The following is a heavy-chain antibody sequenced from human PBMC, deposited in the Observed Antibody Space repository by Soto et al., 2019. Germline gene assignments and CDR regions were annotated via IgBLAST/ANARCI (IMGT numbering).Heavy chain of an antibody. CDR3: ARDRDGSGWSYFDY. CDR2: IYYGGNT. D-gene: IGHD6-19*01. CDR1: GGSISSGGYY. Sequence: QVQLQESGPGLVKPSQTLSLTCTVSGGSISSGGYYWSWIRQHPGKGLEWIGNIYYGGNTYYNPSVKSRVTISVDTSKNPFSLKLSSVTAADTAVYYCARDRDGSGWSYFDYWGQGSLVTVSS. J-gene: IGHJ4*02. V-gene: IGHV4-31*03.